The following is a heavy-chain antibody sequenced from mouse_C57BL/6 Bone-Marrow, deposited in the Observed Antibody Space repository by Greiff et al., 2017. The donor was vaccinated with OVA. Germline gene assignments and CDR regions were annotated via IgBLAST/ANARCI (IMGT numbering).Heavy chain of an antibody. V-gene: IGHV1-55*01. CDR1: GYTFTSYW. J-gene: IGHJ4*01. D-gene: IGHD2-5*01. CDR2: IYPGSGST. CDR3: ARSYSNYGYAMDY. Sequence: VQLQQPGAELVKPGASVKMSCKASGYTFTSYWITWVKQRPGQGLEWIGDIYPGSGSTNYNEKFKSKATLTVDKSSSTAYMQLSSLTSEDSAVYYCARSYSNYGYAMDYWGQGTSVTVSS.